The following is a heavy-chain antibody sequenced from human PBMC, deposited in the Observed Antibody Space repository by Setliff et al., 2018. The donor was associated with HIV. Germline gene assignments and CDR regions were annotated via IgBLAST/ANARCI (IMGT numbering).Heavy chain of an antibody. J-gene: IGHJ4*02. D-gene: IGHD2-21*02. V-gene: IGHV1-69*11. CDR3: AAGYCGGDCYSRQSYFDY. CDR1: GYRFTDYY. CDR2: IIPGLGTS. Sequence: VASVKVSCKASGYRFTDYYIHWVRQAPGQGLEWMGRIIPGLGTSVYAQKFQGRVTITADESTSTAYMELSSLRSEDTAVYYCAAGYCGGDCYSRQSYFDYWGQGTLVAVSS.